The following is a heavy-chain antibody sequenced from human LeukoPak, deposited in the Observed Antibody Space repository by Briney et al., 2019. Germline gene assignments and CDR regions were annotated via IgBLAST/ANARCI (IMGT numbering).Heavy chain of an antibody. V-gene: IGHV3-23*01. Sequence: GGSLRLSCAASGFTFSSYAMSWVRQAPGKGLEWVSAISGSGGSTYYADSVKGRFTISRDNSKNTLYLQMNSLRAEDTAVYYCAKVGQVQLERPYADAFDIWGQGTMVTVPS. CDR3: AKVGQVQLERPYADAFDI. CDR1: GFTFSSYA. J-gene: IGHJ3*02. CDR2: ISGSGGST. D-gene: IGHD1-1*01.